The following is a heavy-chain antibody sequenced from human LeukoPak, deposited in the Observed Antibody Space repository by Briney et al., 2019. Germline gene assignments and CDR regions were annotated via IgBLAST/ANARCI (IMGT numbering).Heavy chain of an antibody. V-gene: IGHV4-38-2*02. CDR1: GYSISSGYY. Sequence: PSETLPLTCTVSGYSISSGYYWGWIRQPPGKGLEWIGSIYHSGSTNYNPSLKRRVTISVDTSKNQFSLKLSSVTAADTAVYYSARAYQPLGGLSFPDSWGQGTLVTVSS. D-gene: IGHD3-16*02. CDR2: IYHSGST. CDR3: ARAYQPLGGLSFPDS. J-gene: IGHJ5*01.